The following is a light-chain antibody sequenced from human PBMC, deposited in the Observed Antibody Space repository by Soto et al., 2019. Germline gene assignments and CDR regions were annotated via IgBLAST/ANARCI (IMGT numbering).Light chain of an antibody. V-gene: IGKV4-1*01. CDR1: QSVLSTSNNKSY. J-gene: IGKJ4*01. CDR2: WAS. Sequence: DIVMTQSPDSLVVSLGERATINCKSSQSVLSTSNNKSYLAWYQQKPGQPPKLLIYWASTRESGVPDRFSGSGSGTDFTLTISSLQAEDVAVYYCQQYYTTPLTFGGGTKVEIK. CDR3: QQYYTTPLT.